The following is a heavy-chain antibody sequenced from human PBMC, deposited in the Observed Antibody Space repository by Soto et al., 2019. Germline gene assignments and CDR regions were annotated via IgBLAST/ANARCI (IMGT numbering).Heavy chain of an antibody. CDR1: GGSFSGYY. D-gene: IGHD5-18*01. V-gene: IGHV4-34*01. CDR2: INHSGST. J-gene: IGHJ4*02. Sequence: PSETLSLTCAVYGGSFSGYYWSCIRQPPGKGLEWIGEINHSGSTNSNPSLKSRVTISVDTSKNQFSLKLSSVTAAVTAVYYCARAQPWLTHGGQGTLVTVSS. CDR3: ARAQPWLTH.